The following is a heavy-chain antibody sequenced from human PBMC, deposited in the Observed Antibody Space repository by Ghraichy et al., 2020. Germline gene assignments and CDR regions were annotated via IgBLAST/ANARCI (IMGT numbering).Heavy chain of an antibody. CDR3: AKVTGYNWFDY. CDR2: INGAGTST. CDR1: GFTISNYW. V-gene: IGHV3-74*01. D-gene: IGHD5-24*01. J-gene: IGHJ4*02. Sequence: LSLTCAASGFTISNYWMHWVRQAPGKGPVWVSRINGAGTSTNYADSVKGRFTISRDNAKNTLYLQMNSLRAEDTAVYYCAKVTGYNWFDYWGQGTLVIVSS.